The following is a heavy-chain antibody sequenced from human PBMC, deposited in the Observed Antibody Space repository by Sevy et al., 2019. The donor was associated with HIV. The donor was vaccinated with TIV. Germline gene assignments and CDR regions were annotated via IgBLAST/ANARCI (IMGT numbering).Heavy chain of an antibody. J-gene: IGHJ6*03. CDR1: GGSINNHY. D-gene: IGHD4-17*01. Sequence: SLTCTVSGGSINNHYWSWIRQPPGKGLEWIGYIFSSGTTNYNPSLYNRVTFSVDTSKNQFSLRLSSVTAADTAIYYCARQGNTDFYNYYMDVWGNGAAVTVSS. CDR3: ARQGNTDFYNYYMDV. V-gene: IGHV4-59*08. CDR2: IFSSGTT.